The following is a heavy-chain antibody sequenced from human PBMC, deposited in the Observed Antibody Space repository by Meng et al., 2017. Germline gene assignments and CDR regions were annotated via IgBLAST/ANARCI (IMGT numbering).Heavy chain of an antibody. D-gene: IGHD3-10*01. V-gene: IGHV7-4-1*02. Sequence: LVLLVYVLKKPGACVKVSCKASGYTFTSYAMKWVRQAPGQGLEWMGWINTNTGNPTYAQGFTGRFVFSLDTSVSTAYLQISSLKAEDTAVYYCARDAPYYGSGSYFNYWGQGTLVTVSS. J-gene: IGHJ4*02. CDR1: GYTFTSYA. CDR3: ARDAPYYGSGSYFNY. CDR2: INTNTGNP.